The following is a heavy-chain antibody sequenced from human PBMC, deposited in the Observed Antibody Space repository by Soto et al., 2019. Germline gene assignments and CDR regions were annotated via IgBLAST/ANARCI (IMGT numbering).Heavy chain of an antibody. CDR3: ARDLDGSGAYYTDY. V-gene: IGHV1-18*01. J-gene: IGHJ4*02. CDR2: ISAYKTNI. CDR1: GYTFPNYG. Sequence: ASVKVSCKASGYTFPNYGITWVRQAPGQGLEWMGWISAYKTNIKYAQKFQGRVTLTTDTSTSTAYMELRSLRSDDTAIYYCARDLDGSGAYYTDYWGQGTLVTVSS. D-gene: IGHD3-10*01.